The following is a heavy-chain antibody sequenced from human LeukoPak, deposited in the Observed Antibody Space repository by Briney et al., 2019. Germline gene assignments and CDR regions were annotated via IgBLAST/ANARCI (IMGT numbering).Heavy chain of an antibody. D-gene: IGHD3-22*01. CDR3: ARDGYRYDSSGYYLDY. V-gene: IGHV4-4*07. CDR1: GGSFSGYY. CDR2: IYTSGST. Sequence: SETLSLTCAVYGGSFSGYYWSWIRQPAGKGLEWIGRIYTSGSTNYNPSLKSRVTMSVDTSKNQFSLKLSSVTAADTAVYYCARDGYRYDSSGYYLDYWGQGTLSPSPQ. J-gene: IGHJ4*02.